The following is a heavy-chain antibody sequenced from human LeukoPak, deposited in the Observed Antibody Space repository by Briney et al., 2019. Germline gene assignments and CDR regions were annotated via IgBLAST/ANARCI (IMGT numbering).Heavy chain of an antibody. CDR3: ARGTMFPYYSDY. CDR1: GFTFSSYE. D-gene: IGHD3-10*02. V-gene: IGHV3-48*03. J-gene: IGHJ4*02. CDR2: ISRSGSTI. Sequence: GGSLRLSCAASGFTFSSYEMNWVRQAPGKGLEWVSYISRSGSTIYYADSVKGRFTISRDNAKNSLYLQMNSLRAEDTAVYYCARGTMFPYYSDYWGQGTLVTVSS.